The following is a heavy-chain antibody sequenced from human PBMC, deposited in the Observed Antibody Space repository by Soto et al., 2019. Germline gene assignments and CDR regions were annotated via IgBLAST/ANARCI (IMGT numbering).Heavy chain of an antibody. Sequence: QVQLVESGGGVVQPGRSLRLSCAASGFTFSSYGMHWVRQAPGKGLEWVAVISYDGSNKYYADSVKGRFTISRDNSKNTLYLQMNSLRAEDTAVYYCAKGSGLSGYSYGYMTDYWGQGTLVTVSS. CDR1: GFTFSSYG. V-gene: IGHV3-30*18. D-gene: IGHD5-18*01. CDR2: ISYDGSNK. CDR3: AKGSGLSGYSYGYMTDY. J-gene: IGHJ4*02.